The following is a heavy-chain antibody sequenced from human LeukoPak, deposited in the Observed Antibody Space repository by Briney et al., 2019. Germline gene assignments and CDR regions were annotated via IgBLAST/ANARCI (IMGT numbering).Heavy chain of an antibody. CDR3: ARHYGGNYHFDY. J-gene: IGHJ4*02. CDR1: GGSISSYY. V-gene: IGHV4-59*08. CDR2: IYYSGST. D-gene: IGHD4-17*01. Sequence: SETLSLTCTVSGGSISSYYWSWIRQPPGKGLEWIGYIYYSGSTNYNPSLKSRVTLSVDTSKNQFSLKLSSVTATDTAVYYCARHYGGNYHFDYWGQGTLVTVSS.